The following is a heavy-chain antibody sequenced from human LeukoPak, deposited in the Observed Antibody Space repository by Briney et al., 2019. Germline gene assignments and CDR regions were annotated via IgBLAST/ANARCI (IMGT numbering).Heavy chain of an antibody. Sequence: GGSLRLSCAASGFTVSSNYMSWVRQAPGKGLEWVSVIYSGGSTYYADSVKGRFTISRDNSKNTLYLQVNSLRAEDTAVYYCARAGRSAGTSGLVVYWGQGTLVTVSS. J-gene: IGHJ4*02. D-gene: IGHD6-13*01. V-gene: IGHV3-53*01. CDR1: GFTVSSNY. CDR3: ARAGRSAGTSGLVVY. CDR2: IYSGGST.